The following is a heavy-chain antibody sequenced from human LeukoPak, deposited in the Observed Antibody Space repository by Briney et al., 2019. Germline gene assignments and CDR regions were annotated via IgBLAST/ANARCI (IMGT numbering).Heavy chain of an antibody. CDR1: GFTFSSYA. Sequence: GGSLRLSCAASGFTFSSYAMSWVRQAPGKGLEWVPAISGSGGSTYYADSVKGRFTISRDNSKNTLYLQMNSLRAEDTAVYYCAKLSLYYYDSSSGDYWGQGTLVTVSS. CDR3: AKLSLYYYDSSSGDY. V-gene: IGHV3-23*01. J-gene: IGHJ4*02. CDR2: ISGSGGST. D-gene: IGHD3-22*01.